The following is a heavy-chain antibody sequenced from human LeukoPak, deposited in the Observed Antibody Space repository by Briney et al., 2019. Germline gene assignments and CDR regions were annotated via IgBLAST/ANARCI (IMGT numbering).Heavy chain of an antibody. V-gene: IGHV3-7*01. CDR1: GFTFSDYW. CDR3: ARDKIVGPTTLDY. D-gene: IGHD1-26*01. J-gene: IGHJ4*02. Sequence: GGSLRFSCAASGFTFSDYWMSWVRQTPEKGLEWVANIKQDGYEQCYVDSVKGRFTISRDNAKNSLYLQVNSLRADDTAVYYCARDKIVGPTTLDYWGQGTLVTVSS. CDR2: IKQDGYEQ.